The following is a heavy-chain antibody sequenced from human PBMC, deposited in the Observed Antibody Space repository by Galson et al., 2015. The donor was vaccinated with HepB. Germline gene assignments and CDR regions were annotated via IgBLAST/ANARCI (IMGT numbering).Heavy chain of an antibody. D-gene: IGHD5-18*01. CDR2: INAGNGNT. CDR1: GYTFTSYA. J-gene: IGHJ5*02. V-gene: IGHV1-3*01. Sequence: SVKVSCKASGYTFTSYAMHWVRQAPGQRLEWMGWINAGNGNTKYSQKFQGRVTITRDTSASTAYMELSSLRSEDTAVYYCAREREILGLQLWSTTNHWFDPWGQGTLVTVSS. CDR3: AREREILGLQLWSTTNHWFDP.